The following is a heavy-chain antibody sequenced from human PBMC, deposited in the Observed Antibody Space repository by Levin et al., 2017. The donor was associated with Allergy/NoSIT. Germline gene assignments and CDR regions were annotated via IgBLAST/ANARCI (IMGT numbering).Heavy chain of an antibody. J-gene: IGHJ4*02. CDR2: ISYDGSNK. CDR1: GFTFSSYG. V-gene: IGHV3-30*18. Sequence: LSLTCAASGFTFSSYGMHWVRQAPGKGLEWVAVISYDGSNKYYADSVKGRFTISRDNSKNTLYLQMNSLRAEDTAVYYCAKSLTRGGLVYFDYWGQGTLVTVSS. D-gene: IGHD3-16*01. CDR3: AKSLTRGGLVYFDY.